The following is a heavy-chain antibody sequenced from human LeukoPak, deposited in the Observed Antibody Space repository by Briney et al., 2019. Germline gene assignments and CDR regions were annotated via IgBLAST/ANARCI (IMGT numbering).Heavy chain of an antibody. CDR2: ISFDGSDA. Sequence: QSGGSLRLSCAASGFTFSGFWMHWVRQAPGKGLVWVSCISFDGSDATYADSVKGRFTISRDNAKNTLHLQIDSLTVEDTAVYYCAVSNWMDPWGQGTLVTVSS. V-gene: IGHV3-74*01. CDR3: AVSNWMDP. CDR1: GFTFSGFW. J-gene: IGHJ5*02.